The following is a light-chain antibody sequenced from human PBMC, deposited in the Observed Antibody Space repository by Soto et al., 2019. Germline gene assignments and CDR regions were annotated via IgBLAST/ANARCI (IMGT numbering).Light chain of an antibody. J-gene: IGKJ4*01. CDR3: QQYNNWPPLT. V-gene: IGKV3-15*01. Sequence: EKVMTQSPATLSVSPGERATLSCRASQSVSSNLAWYQQKPGQTPRLLIYGASTRATGIPARFSGSGSGTEFTLTISSLQSEDFAVYYCQQYNNWPPLTSGGGTKAEIK. CDR1: QSVSSN. CDR2: GAS.